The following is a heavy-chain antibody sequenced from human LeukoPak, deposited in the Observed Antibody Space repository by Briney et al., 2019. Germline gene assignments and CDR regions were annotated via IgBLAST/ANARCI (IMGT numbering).Heavy chain of an antibody. CDR3: ASVLYCGADCYSGRYFFDY. CDR2: INPSGDST. D-gene: IGHD2-21*02. J-gene: IGHJ4*02. V-gene: IGHV1-46*01. CDR1: GYTFTSYD. Sequence: ASGKVSCKASGYTFTSYDMHWVRQAPGQGLEWMGIINPSGDSTSYAQKFQGRVTMTRDTSTSTVYMELSSLRSEDTAVYYCASVLYCGADCYSGRYFFDYWGQGTLVTVSS.